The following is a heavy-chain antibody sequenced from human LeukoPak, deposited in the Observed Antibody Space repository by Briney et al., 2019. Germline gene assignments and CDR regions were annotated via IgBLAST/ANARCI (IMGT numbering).Heavy chain of an antibody. CDR3: ARLPGAARPFDY. Sequence: PSETLSLTCTVSGGSISSSTYYWGWIRQPPGKGLAWIGSIYYSGSTYYNPSLKSRVTISVDTSKNQFSLKLSSVTAADTAVYYCARLPGAARPFDYWGQGTLVTVSS. D-gene: IGHD6-6*01. J-gene: IGHJ4*02. V-gene: IGHV4-39*01. CDR1: GGSISSSTYY. CDR2: IYYSGST.